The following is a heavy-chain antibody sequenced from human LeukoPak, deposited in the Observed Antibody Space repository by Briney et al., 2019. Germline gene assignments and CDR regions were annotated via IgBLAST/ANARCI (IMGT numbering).Heavy chain of an antibody. J-gene: IGHJ4*02. CDR1: GGTFSSYA. CDR3: ARDLGYSSGNFDY. CDR2: IIPIFGTA. Sequence: SVTVSCTASGGTFSSYAISWVRQAPGQGLEWMGGIIPIFGTANYAQKFQGRVTITADGSTSTAYMELSSLRSEDTAVYYCARDLGYSSGNFDYWGQGTLVTVSS. V-gene: IGHV1-69*13. D-gene: IGHD6-19*01.